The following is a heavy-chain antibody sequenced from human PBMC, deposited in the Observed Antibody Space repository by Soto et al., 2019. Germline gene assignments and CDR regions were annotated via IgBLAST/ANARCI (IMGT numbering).Heavy chain of an antibody. CDR2: ISYDGSNK. CDR3: ATLHPITIPGWFDP. CDR1: GFTFSSYA. D-gene: IGHD3-10*01. V-gene: IGHV3-30-3*01. J-gene: IGHJ5*02. Sequence: QVQLVESGGGVVQPGRSLRLSCAASGFTFSSYAMHWVRQAPGKGLEWVAVISYDGSNKYYADSVKGRFTISRDNSKNTLYLQMNSLRVEDTAVYYCATLHPITIPGWFDPWGQGTLVTVSS.